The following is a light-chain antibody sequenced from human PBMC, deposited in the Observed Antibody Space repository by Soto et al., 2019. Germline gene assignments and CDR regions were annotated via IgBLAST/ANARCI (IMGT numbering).Light chain of an antibody. CDR3: SSYTSRSTGV. Sequence: QSVLTQPASVSGSPGQSITISCSGTSNDVGGYNYVSWYQQHPGNAPKLMIYEVSNRPSGVSTRFSGSKSGNTASLTISGLQAEDEADYYCSSYTSRSTGVFGTGTKVTVL. CDR1: SNDVGGYNY. J-gene: IGLJ1*01. V-gene: IGLV2-14*01. CDR2: EVS.